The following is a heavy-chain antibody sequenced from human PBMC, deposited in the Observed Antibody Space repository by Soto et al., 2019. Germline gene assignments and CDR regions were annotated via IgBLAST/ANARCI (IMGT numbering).Heavy chain of an antibody. CDR3: APDWGIFGGVAFFDY. J-gene: IGHJ4*02. D-gene: IGHD3-3*02. V-gene: IGHV4-34*01. Sequence: SQTLSLTCAVYGGSFSGYYWSWIRQPPGKGLEWIGEINHSGSTNYNPSLKSRVTISVDTSKNKSSRTLGSVPAGDRSVFFFAPDWGIFGGVAFFDYGGKGTLVPVSS. CDR2: INHSGST. CDR1: GGSFSGYY.